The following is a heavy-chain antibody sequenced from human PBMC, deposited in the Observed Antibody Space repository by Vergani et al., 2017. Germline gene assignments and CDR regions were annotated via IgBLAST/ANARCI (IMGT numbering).Heavy chain of an antibody. CDR3: ARDCSTSCYGRVGDYYYYMDV. CDR2: ISGSGGST. CDR1: GFTFSSYA. J-gene: IGHJ6*03. D-gene: IGHD2-2*01. V-gene: IGHV3-23*01. Sequence: EVQLLESGGGLVQPGGSLRLSCAASGFTFSSYAMSWVRQAPGKGLEWVSAISGSGGSTYYADSVKGRFTISRDNSKNTLYLQMNSLRAEDTAVYYCARDCSTSCYGRVGDYYYYMDVWGKGTTVTVSS.